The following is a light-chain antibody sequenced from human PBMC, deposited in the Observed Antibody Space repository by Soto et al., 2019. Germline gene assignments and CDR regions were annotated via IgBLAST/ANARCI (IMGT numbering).Light chain of an antibody. CDR2: KAS. CDR3: QQYNSYSPAT. V-gene: IGKV1-5*03. Sequence: DIQMTQSPSTLYASVGDRVTITCRASQSISSWLAWYQQKPGKAPKLLIYKASSLESGVPSRFSGSGSGTEFTLTISSLQPDDFATYYCQQYNSYSPATFGQGTKVEIK. CDR1: QSISSW. J-gene: IGKJ1*01.